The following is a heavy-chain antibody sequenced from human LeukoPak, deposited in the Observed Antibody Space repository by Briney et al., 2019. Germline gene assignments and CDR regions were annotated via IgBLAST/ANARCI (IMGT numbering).Heavy chain of an antibody. Sequence: ASVKVSCKASGYAFTSYHMHWVRQAPGQGLEWMGIINPSGGTTNYAQKFRGRVTMTRDMSTSTVYMELSSLRSDDTAVYYCARDSGSYSAWGQGTLVTVSS. CDR3: ARDSGSYSA. CDR1: GYAFTSYH. V-gene: IGHV1-46*01. CDR2: INPSGGTT. J-gene: IGHJ5*02. D-gene: IGHD1-26*01.